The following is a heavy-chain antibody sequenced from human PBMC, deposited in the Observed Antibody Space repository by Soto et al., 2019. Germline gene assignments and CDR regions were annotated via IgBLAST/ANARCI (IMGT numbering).Heavy chain of an antibody. V-gene: IGHV3-33*01. CDR2: IWYDGSNK. D-gene: IGHD3-3*01. Sequence: GGSLRLSCAASGFTVSSYGMHWVRQAPGKGLEWVAVIWYDGSNKYYADSVKGRFTISRDNSKNTLYLQMNSLRAEDTAVYYCARDQQYYDFWSGPPSPFDYWGQGTLVTVSS. J-gene: IGHJ4*02. CDR1: GFTVSSYG. CDR3: ARDQQYYDFWSGPPSPFDY.